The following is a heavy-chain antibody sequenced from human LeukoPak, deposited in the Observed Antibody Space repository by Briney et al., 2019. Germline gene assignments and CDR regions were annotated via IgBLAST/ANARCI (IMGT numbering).Heavy chain of an antibody. CDR1: GFTFSDYY. D-gene: IGHD3-9*01. CDR3: ARASRYFDWSLSHFDY. J-gene: IGHJ4*02. CDR2: ISSSSSYT. V-gene: IGHV3-11*06. Sequence: PGGSLRLSCAASGFTFSDYYMSWIRQAPGKGLEWVLYISSSSSYTNYADSVKGRFTISRDNAKNSLYLQMNSLRAEDTAVYYCARASRYFDWSLSHFDYWGQGTLVTVSS.